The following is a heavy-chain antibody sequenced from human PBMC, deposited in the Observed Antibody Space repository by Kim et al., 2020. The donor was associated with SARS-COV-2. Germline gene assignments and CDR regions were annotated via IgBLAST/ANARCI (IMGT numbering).Heavy chain of an antibody. J-gene: IGHJ4*02. V-gene: IGHV3-33*01. D-gene: IGHD2-2*01. CDR3: ASSTSSTSEGYFDY. Sequence: ADSVKGRFTISRDNSKNTLYLQMNSRRAEDTAVYYCASSTSSTSEGYFDYWGQGTLVTVSS.